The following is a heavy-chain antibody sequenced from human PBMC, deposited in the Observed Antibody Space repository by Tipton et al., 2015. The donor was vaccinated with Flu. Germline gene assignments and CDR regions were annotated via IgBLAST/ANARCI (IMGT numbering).Heavy chain of an antibody. CDR1: GGSISSYY. CDR3: AGLGPRRCSGGSCYVNWFDP. D-gene: IGHD2-15*01. CDR2: IYTSGST. V-gene: IGHV4-4*07. J-gene: IGHJ5*02. Sequence: TLSLTCTVSGGSISSYYWSWIRQPAGKGLEWIGRIYTSGSTNYNPSLKSRVTMSVDTSKNHFSLKLSSVTAADTAVYYCAGLGPRRCSGGSCYVNWFDPWGQGTLGHVSS.